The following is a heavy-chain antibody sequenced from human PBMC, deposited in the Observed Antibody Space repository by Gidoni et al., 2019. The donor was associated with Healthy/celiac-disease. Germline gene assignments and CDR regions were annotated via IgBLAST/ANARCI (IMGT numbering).Heavy chain of an antibody. CDR3: ARAGGYSGYESGFDY. CDR2: ISSSSSTI. D-gene: IGHD5-12*01. J-gene: IGHJ4*02. V-gene: IGHV3-48*02. CDR1: GFTFSSYS. Sequence: EVQLVESGGGLVQPGGSLRLSCAASGFTFSSYSMNWVRQATGKGLEWVSYISSSSSTIYYADSVKGRFTISRDNAKNSLYLQMNSLRDEDTAVYYCARAGGYSGYESGFDYWGQGTLVTVSS.